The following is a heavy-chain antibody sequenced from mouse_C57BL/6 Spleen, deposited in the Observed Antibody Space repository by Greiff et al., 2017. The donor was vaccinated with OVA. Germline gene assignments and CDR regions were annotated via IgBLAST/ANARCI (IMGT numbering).Heavy chain of an antibody. CDR1: GYAFSSSW. CDR3: AREDYYGSSYVWYFDV. D-gene: IGHD1-1*01. V-gene: IGHV1-82*01. Sequence: QVQLKQSGPELVKPGASVKISCKASGYAFSSSWMNWVKQRPGKGLEWIGRIYPGDGDTNYNGKFKGKATLTADKSSSTAYMQLSSLTSEDSAVYFCAREDYYGSSYVWYFDVWGTGTTVTVSS. J-gene: IGHJ1*03. CDR2: IYPGDGDT.